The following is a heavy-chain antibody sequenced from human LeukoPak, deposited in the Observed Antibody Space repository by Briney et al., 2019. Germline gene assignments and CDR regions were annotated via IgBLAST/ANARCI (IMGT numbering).Heavy chain of an antibody. J-gene: IGHJ4*02. CDR1: GFTFSTYS. CDR3: ARGSNCDY. CDR2: FSSRSGSI. D-gene: IGHD4-11*01. V-gene: IGHV3-21*01. Sequence: GGSLRLSCAASGFTFSTYSMNWVRQAPGKGLEWVSSFSSRSGSIYYADSVKGRFTISRDNAKNSLYLQMNGLRAEDSAVYYCARGSNCDYWGQGTLVTVSS.